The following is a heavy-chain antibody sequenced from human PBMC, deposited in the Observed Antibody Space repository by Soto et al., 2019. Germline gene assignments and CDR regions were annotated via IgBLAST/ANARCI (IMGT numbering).Heavy chain of an antibody. V-gene: IGHV4-39*01. CDR2: IHYGGST. D-gene: IGHD2-15*01. CDR3: AKDASCYSCGA. Sequence: QLQLQESGPGLVKPSETLSLTCAVSGGSISSSNFYWGWFRQPPGKGLVWIGSIHYGGSTYYNPSLESRVTISVDTSKNQFSLNVGSVTVADTAVYYCAKDASCYSCGAWGQGALVTVSS. J-gene: IGHJ4*02. CDR1: GGSISSSNFY.